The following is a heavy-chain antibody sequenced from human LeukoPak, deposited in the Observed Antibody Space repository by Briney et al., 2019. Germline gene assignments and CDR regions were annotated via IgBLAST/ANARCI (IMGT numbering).Heavy chain of an antibody. D-gene: IGHD3-10*01. CDR2: INAGNGNT. Sequence: GASVKVSCKTSGYTFTSYVIHWVRQAPGQRLECMGWINAGNGNTEYSQKFQGRVTIARDTSASTAYMELSSLRSEDTAVYYCARDHFYGSGTYNYFDYWGQGTLVTVSS. V-gene: IGHV1-3*01. CDR3: ARDHFYGSGTYNYFDY. J-gene: IGHJ4*02. CDR1: GYTFTSYV.